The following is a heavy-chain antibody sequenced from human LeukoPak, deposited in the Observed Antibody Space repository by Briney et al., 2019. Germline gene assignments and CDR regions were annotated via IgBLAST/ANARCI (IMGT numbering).Heavy chain of an antibody. D-gene: IGHD4-17*01. J-gene: IGHJ4*02. CDR3: ARALATVTTFLY. CDR2: LSAYNGKT. Sequence: GGCVQRSSTASCVTFSSSSITWGGPAPPQRAGWRGWLSAYNGKTNYAQKLQGRVTMTTDTSTSTAYMELRSLRSDDTAVYYCARALATVTTFLYWGQGTLVTVSS. CDR1: CVTFSSSS. V-gene: IGHV1-18*01.